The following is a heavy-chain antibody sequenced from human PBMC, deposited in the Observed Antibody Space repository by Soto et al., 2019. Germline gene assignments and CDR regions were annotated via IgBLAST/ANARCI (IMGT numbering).Heavy chain of an antibody. Sequence: SETLSLTCTVSGGSISSSSYYWGWIRQPPGKGLEWIGNVYYGGSTYYNPSLKSRVTISVETSKSQFSLKLSSVTAADTAVYYCAGGVYYHSGGYYFYYYTMDVWGQGTTVTVSS. CDR1: GGSISSSSYY. J-gene: IGHJ6*02. V-gene: IGHV4-39*01. CDR2: VYYGGST. CDR3: AGGVYYHSGGYYFYYYTMDV. D-gene: IGHD3-22*01.